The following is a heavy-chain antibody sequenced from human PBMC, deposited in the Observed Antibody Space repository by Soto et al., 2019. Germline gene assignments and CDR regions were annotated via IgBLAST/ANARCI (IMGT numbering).Heavy chain of an antibody. CDR3: ARPNSRYYYGSGSYLGYYFDY. J-gene: IGHJ4*02. V-gene: IGHV4-34*01. Sequence: PSETLSLTCAVYGASFSGYYWSWIRQPPWKGLEWIGEINHSGSTNYNPSLKSRVTISVDTSKNQFSLKLSSVTAADTAVYYCARPNSRYYYGSGSYLGYYFDYWGQGTLVTVYS. D-gene: IGHD3-10*01. CDR1: GASFSGYY. CDR2: INHSGST.